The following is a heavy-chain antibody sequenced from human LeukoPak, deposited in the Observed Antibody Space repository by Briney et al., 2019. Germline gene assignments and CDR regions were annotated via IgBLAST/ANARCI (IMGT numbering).Heavy chain of an antibody. D-gene: IGHD3-3*01. CDR2: ISYDGSNK. CDR1: GFTFSSYG. J-gene: IGHJ4*02. CDR3: AKDRDFWSGYRYYFDY. V-gene: IGHV3-30*18. Sequence: PGRSLRLSCAASGFTFSSYGMYLVRQAPGKGLEWVAVISYDGSNKYYADSVKGRFTISRDNSKNTLYLQMNSLRAEDTAVYYCAKDRDFWSGYRYYFDYWGQGTLVTVST.